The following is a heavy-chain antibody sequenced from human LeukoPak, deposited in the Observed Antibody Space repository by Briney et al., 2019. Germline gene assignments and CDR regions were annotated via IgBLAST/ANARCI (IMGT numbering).Heavy chain of an antibody. CDR1: GGTFISYA. CDR3: ARTQEYYYDSSGYYFPDY. D-gene: IGHD3-22*01. J-gene: IGHJ4*02. Sequence: SVKVSCKAPGGTFISYAISWVRQAPGQGLEWMGGIIPIFGTANYAQKFQGRVTITADESTSTAYMELSSLRSEDTAVYYCARTQEYYYDSSGYYFPDYWGQGTLVTVSS. CDR2: IIPIFGTA. V-gene: IGHV1-69*13.